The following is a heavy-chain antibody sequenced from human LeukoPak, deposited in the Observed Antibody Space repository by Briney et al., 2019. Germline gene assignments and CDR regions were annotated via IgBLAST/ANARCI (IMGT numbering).Heavy chain of an antibody. D-gene: IGHD4-23*01. CDR2: IRYDGSNT. V-gene: IGHV3-30*02. J-gene: IGHJ4*02. CDR3: AKSQYQLRWGDYFDY. Sequence: GGTLRLSCAASGFTFTSYGMHWVRQAPGKGLEWVAFIRYDGSNTFYTDSVKGRFTISRDNSKNTLYLQMNSLRAEDTAVYYCAKSQYQLRWGDYFDYWGQGTLVTVSS. CDR1: GFTFTSYG.